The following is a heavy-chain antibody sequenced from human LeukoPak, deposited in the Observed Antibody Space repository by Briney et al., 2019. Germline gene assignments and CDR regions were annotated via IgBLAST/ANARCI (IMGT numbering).Heavy chain of an antibody. D-gene: IGHD3-3*01. CDR2: ISWNSGSI. V-gene: IGHV3-9*01. CDR3: AKSGDFWSRLKYYYYMDV. J-gene: IGHJ6*03. CDR1: GFTFDDYA. Sequence: PGRSLRLSCAASGFTFDDYAMHWVRQAPGKGLEWVSGISWNSGSIGYADSVKGRFTISRDNAKNSLYLQMNSLSAEDTALYYGAKSGDFWSRLKYYYYMDVWGKGTTVTVSS.